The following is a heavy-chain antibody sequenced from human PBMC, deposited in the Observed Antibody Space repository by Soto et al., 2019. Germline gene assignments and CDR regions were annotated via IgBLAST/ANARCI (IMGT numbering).Heavy chain of an antibody. V-gene: IGHV3-53*01. J-gene: IGHJ4*02. D-gene: IGHD2-21*02. Sequence: VGSLRLSCAASWFTVSSNYMSWVRQAPGKGLEWVSVIYSGGSTYYADSVKGRFTISRDNSKNTLYLQMNSLRAEDTAVYYCARVVVVTAMGPSYYFDYWGQGTLVTVSS. CDR3: ARVVVVTAMGPSYYFDY. CDR2: IYSGGST. CDR1: WFTVSSNY.